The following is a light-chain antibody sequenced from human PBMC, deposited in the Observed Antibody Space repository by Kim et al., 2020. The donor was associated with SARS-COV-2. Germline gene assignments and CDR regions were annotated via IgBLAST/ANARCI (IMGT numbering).Light chain of an antibody. CDR2: DTS. Sequence: QAVVTQEPSLTVSPGGTVIFTCGSSTGTVTSGHYPYWFQQKPGQAPRTLIYDTSNKHSWTPARFSGSLLGGNAALTLSGAQPEDEADYYCLLAYSGVRVFGGGTQLTVL. J-gene: IGLJ3*02. CDR1: TGTVTSGHY. V-gene: IGLV7-46*01. CDR3: LLAYSGVRV.